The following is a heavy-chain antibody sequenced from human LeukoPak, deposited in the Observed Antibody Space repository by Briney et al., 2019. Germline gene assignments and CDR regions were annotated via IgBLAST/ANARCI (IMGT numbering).Heavy chain of an antibody. J-gene: IGHJ4*02. CDR1: GDSISSGGYF. V-gene: IGHV4-30-2*01. CDR3: ARVSGKYCSSTSCYRGLYFDY. CDR2: IYHSGST. Sequence: SETLSLTCTVSGDSISSGGYFWSWIRQPPGKGLEWIGYIYHSGSTSYNPSLKSRVTISVDRSKNQFSLKLGSVTAADTALYYCARVSGKYCSSTSCYRGLYFDYWGQGTLVTVSS. D-gene: IGHD2-2*02.